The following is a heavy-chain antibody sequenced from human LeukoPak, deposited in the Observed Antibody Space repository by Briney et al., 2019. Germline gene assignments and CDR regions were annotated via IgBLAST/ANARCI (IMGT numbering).Heavy chain of an antibody. CDR1: GGSISSGSYY. V-gene: IGHV4-61*02. CDR3: ARGEMAYCGGDCYSVWFDP. J-gene: IGHJ5*02. D-gene: IGHD2-21*02. Sequence: SQTLSLTCTVSGGSISSGSYYWRWIRQPAGTGLEWIGRIYTSGGTNYNPSLKSRVTISVDTSKNQFSLKLSSVTAADTAVYYGARGEMAYCGGDCYSVWFDPWGQGTLVTVPS. CDR2: IYTSGGT.